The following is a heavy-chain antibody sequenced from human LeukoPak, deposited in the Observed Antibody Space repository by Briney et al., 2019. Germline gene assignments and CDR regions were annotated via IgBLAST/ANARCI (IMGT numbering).Heavy chain of an antibody. J-gene: IGHJ4*02. V-gene: IGHV3-33*01. CDR1: GFTFSSYG. CDR2: IWYDGNNK. CDR3: ARDREDIVVVPAAMEPDY. Sequence: GGSLRLSCAASGFTFSSYGMHWVRQAPGKGLEWVAVIWYDGNNKYYADSVKGRFTISRDNSKNTLYLQMNSLRAEDTAVYYCARDREDIVVVPAAMEPDYWGQGTLVTVSS. D-gene: IGHD2-2*01.